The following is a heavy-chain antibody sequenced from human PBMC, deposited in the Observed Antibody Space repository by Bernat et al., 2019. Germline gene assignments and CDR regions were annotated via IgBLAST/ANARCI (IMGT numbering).Heavy chain of an antibody. CDR1: GFTFSSYE. Sequence: EVQLVESGGGLVQPGGSLRLSCAASGFTFSSYEMNWVRQAPGKGLEWVSYISSSGSTIYYADSVKGRFTISRDNAKNSLYLQMNSLRAEDTAVYYCARQSGVPFGGKSVDYWGQGTLVTVSS. CDR2: ISSSGSTI. V-gene: IGHV3-48*03. CDR3: ARQSGVPFGGKSVDY. D-gene: IGHD4-23*01. J-gene: IGHJ4*02.